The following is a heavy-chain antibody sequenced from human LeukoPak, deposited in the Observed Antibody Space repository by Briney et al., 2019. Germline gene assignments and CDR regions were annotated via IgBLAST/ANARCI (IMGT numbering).Heavy chain of an antibody. CDR2: ISYDGSNK. D-gene: IGHD1-26*01. Sequence: GGSLRLSCAASGFTFSSYAMHWVRQAPGKGLEWVAVISYDGSNKYYADSVKGRFTISRDNPKNTLYLQMNSLRAEDTAVYYCAEGGFDYWGQGTLVTVSS. CDR1: GFTFSSYA. V-gene: IGHV3-30-3*01. CDR3: AEGGFDY. J-gene: IGHJ4*02.